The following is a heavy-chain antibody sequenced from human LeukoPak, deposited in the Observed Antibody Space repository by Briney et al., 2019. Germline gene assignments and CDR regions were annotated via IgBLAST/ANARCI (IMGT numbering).Heavy chain of an antibody. Sequence: SVKVSCKASGGTLSSYAISWVRRAPGQGLEWMGRINPILGIANYAQKFQGRVTITADKSTSTAYMELSSLRSEDTAVYYCARDRIGYSYGLGSYYFDYWGQGTLVTVSS. J-gene: IGHJ4*02. CDR2: INPILGIA. D-gene: IGHD5-18*01. CDR3: ARDRIGYSYGLGSYYFDY. V-gene: IGHV1-69*04. CDR1: GGTLSSYA.